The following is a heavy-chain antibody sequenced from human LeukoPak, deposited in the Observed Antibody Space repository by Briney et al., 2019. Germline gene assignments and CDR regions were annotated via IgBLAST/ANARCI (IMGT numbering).Heavy chain of an antibody. CDR3: ARQGGTIFGVVDYYYYYMDV. D-gene: IGHD3-3*01. J-gene: IGHJ6*03. V-gene: IGHV5-51*01. CDR2: IYPGDSDT. Sequence: GESLKISCKGSGYSFTSYWIGWVRQMPGKGLEWMGIIYPGDSDTRYSLSFQGQVTISADKSISTAYLQWSSLKASDTAMYYCARQGGTIFGVVDYYYYYMDVWGKGTTVTVSS. CDR1: GYSFTSYW.